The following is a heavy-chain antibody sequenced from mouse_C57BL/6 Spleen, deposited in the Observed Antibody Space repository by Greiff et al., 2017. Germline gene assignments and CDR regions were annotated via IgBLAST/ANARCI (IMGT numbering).Heavy chain of an antibody. D-gene: IGHD2-5*01. V-gene: IGHV1-55*01. Sequence: QVQLQQPGAELVKPGASVKMSCKASGYTFTSYWITWVKQRPGQGLEWIGDIYPGSGSTNYNEKFKSKATLTVDTSSSTAYMQLSSLTSEDSAVYYCARSGYYSNYNYFDYWGQGTTLTVSS. CDR3: ARSGYYSNYNYFDY. CDR2: IYPGSGST. J-gene: IGHJ2*01. CDR1: GYTFTSYW.